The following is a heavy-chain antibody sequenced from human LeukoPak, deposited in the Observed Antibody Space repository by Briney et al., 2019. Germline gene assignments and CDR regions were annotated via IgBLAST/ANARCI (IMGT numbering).Heavy chain of an antibody. Sequence: PGGSLRLSCAASGFTFSGSAMHWVRQASGKGLEWVGRIRSKANSYATAYAASVKGRFTISRDDSKNTAYLQMNSLKTEDTAVYYCTITYYDYVWGSYRDFDYWGQGTLVTVSS. CDR2: IRSKANSYAT. CDR1: GFTFSGSA. V-gene: IGHV3-73*01. D-gene: IGHD3-16*02. CDR3: TITYYDYVWGSYRDFDY. J-gene: IGHJ4*02.